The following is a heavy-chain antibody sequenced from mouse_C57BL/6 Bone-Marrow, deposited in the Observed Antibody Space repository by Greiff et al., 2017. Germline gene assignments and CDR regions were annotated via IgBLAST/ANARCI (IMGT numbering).Heavy chain of an antibody. CDR1: GYTFTSYW. CDR3: TRTQDSFPWFAY. J-gene: IGHJ3*01. CDR2: IYPGNSDT. D-gene: IGHD3-2*01. Sequence: VQLQQSGTVLARPGASVKMSCKTSGYTFTSYWMHWVKQRPGQGLEWIGAIYPGNSDTSYNQKFKGKAKLTAVTSASTAYMELSSLTNEDSAVYYWTRTQDSFPWFAYWGQGTLVTVSA. V-gene: IGHV1-5*01.